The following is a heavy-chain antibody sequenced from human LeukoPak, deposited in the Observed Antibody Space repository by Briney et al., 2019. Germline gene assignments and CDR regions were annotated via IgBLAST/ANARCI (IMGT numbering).Heavy chain of an antibody. CDR2: ISGSGGST. V-gene: IGHV3-23*01. J-gene: IGHJ4*02. CDR1: GFTFSTYA. D-gene: IGHD5-18*01. CDR3: AKEGYRYGYAIDY. Sequence: PGGSLRLSCAASGFTFSTYAMSWVRQAPGKGLEWVSAISGSGGSTYYADSVKGRLTISRDNSKNTLYLQMNSLRAEDTAVYYCAKEGYRYGYAIDYWGQGTLVTVSS.